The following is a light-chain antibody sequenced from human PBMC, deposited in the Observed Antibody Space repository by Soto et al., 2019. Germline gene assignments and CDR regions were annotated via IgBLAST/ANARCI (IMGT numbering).Light chain of an antibody. V-gene: IGKV1-27*01. J-gene: IGKJ5*01. CDR1: QGISNY. Sequence: DIQMTQSPSSLSASVGDRVTITCRASQGISNYLAWYQQKPGKVPKLLIYAASTLQSGVPSRFSGSGSGTDFTLTISSLQPEDVATYYCQQYNEWPPSITFGQGTRLEIK. CDR3: QQYNEWPPSIT. CDR2: AAS.